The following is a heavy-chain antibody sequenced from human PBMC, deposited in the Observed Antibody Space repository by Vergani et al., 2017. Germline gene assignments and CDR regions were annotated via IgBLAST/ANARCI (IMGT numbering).Heavy chain of an antibody. CDR2: IYPGDSDT. D-gene: IGHD4-17*01. CDR3: ARPLKKQGDYGVYYYYYGMDV. J-gene: IGHJ6*02. V-gene: IGHV5-51*01. Sequence: EVQLVESGGVVVQPGESLKISCKGSGYSFTSYWIGWVRQMPGKGLEWMGIIYPGDSDTRYSPSFQGQVTISADKSISTAYLQWSSLKASDTAMYYCARPLKKQGDYGVYYYYYGMDVWGQGTTVTVSS. CDR1: GYSFTSYW.